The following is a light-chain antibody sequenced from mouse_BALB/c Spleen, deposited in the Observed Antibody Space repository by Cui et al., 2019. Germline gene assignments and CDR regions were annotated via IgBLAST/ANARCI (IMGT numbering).Light chain of an antibody. CDR2: STS. V-gene: IGKV4-80*01. J-gene: IGKJ1*01. CDR3: HQWRT. CDR1: SSVSY. Sequence: QIVLTQSPAIMSASLGEEITLTCSASSSVSYMHWYQQKSGTSPKLLIYSTSNLASGVPSRFSGSGSGTFYSLTISSVEAEDAADYYCHQWRTFSGGTKLEIK.